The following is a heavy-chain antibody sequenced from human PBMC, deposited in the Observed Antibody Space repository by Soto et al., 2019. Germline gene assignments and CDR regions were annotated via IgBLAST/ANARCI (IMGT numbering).Heavy chain of an antibody. CDR1: GGSFSGYY. D-gene: IGHD4-17*01. Sequence: QVQLQQWGAGLLKPSETLSLTCAVYGGSFSGYYWSWIRQPPGKGLEWIGEINHSGSTNYNPSLRSRVTIAVDTSNIQFSLKLSSVTAADTAVYYCARGLALRRYGDYPPAFDIWGQGTMVPVSS. V-gene: IGHV4-34*01. CDR3: ARGLALRRYGDYPPAFDI. J-gene: IGHJ3*02. CDR2: INHSGST.